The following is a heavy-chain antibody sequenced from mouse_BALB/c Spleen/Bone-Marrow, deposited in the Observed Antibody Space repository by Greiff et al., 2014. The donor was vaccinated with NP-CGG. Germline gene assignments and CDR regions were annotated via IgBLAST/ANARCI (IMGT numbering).Heavy chain of an antibody. CDR3: SRGRRDALDY. Sequence: VQLQQSGAELVKSGTSVKLSCEASGYTFTSYYMYWVKQRPGQGLEWFGEINPSNGGTNFNEKFKNKATLTVDKSSSTAYMQLSSLTSEDSAVYYCSRGRRDALDYWGQGTSVTVSS. CDR2: INPSNGGT. CDR1: GYTFTSYY. J-gene: IGHJ4*01. V-gene: IGHV1S81*02.